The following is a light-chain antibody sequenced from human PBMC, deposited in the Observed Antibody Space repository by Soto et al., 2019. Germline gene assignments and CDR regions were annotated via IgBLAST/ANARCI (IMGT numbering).Light chain of an antibody. CDR3: QQYGSSPLLT. CDR2: GAS. J-gene: IGKJ4*01. V-gene: IGKV3-20*01. CDR1: QSVSSSY. Sequence: SPGERATLSCRASQSVSSSYLAWYQQKPGQAPRLLIYGASSRATGIPDRFSGSGSGTDFTLTISRLEPEDFAVYYCQQYGSSPLLTFGGGTKVEIK.